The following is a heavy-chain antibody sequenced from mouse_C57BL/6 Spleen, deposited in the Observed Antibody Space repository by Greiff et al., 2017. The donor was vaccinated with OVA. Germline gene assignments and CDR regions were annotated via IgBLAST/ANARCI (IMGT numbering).Heavy chain of an antibody. V-gene: IGHV7-3*01. Sequence: EVKLQESGGGLVQPGGSLSLSCAASGFTFTDYYMSWVRQPPGKALEWLGFIRNKANGYTTEYSASVKGRFTISRDNSQSILYLQMNALRAEDSATYYCARSIYYYGSSRDYFDYWGQGTTLTVSS. CDR1: GFTFTDYY. CDR2: IRNKANGYTT. CDR3: ARSIYYYGSSRDYFDY. D-gene: IGHD1-1*01. J-gene: IGHJ2*01.